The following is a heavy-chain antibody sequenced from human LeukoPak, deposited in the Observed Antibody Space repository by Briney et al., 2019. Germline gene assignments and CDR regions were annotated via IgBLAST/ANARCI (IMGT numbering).Heavy chain of an antibody. Sequence: GGSLRLSCAASGFTFSSYGMHWVRQAPGKGLEWVAFIRYDGSNKYYADSVKGRFTISRDNSKNTLYLQMNSLRAEDTAVYYCAKDLGYCSGGSCYGARPLDYWGQGTLVTVSS. CDR2: IRYDGSNK. D-gene: IGHD2-15*01. CDR3: AKDLGYCSGGSCYGARPLDY. J-gene: IGHJ4*02. V-gene: IGHV3-30*02. CDR1: GFTFSSYG.